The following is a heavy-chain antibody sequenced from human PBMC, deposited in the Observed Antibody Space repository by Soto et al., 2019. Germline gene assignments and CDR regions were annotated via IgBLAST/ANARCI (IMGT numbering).Heavy chain of an antibody. D-gene: IGHD3-3*01. CDR1: GGSISSSRYR. V-gene: IGHV4-39*01. J-gene: IGHJ4*02. CDR3: ATVDGHGVVTPFMDY. CDR2: IYYSGST. Sequence: QLQLQESGPGLVKPSETLSLICTVSGGSISSSRYRWGWVRQPPGKGLEWIGTIYYSGSTHYNPSLKSRVTISVDTSKSQFSLRLNSVTAADTAVYYCATVDGHGVVTPFMDYWGQGTLVTVSS.